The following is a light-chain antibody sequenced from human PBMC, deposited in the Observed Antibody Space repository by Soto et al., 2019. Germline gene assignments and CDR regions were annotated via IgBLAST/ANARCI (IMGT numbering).Light chain of an antibody. CDR2: YVS. CDR1: QSVGGS. Sequence: EIVMTQSPATLSVSPGERATLAGRASQSVGGSLAWYKQKPAQAPRLLIYYVSTMSTGTPARLSGSGSGTEVTLTISSLQSEDVAVYYCQQYNKWPLFAFGPGTKVDSK. CDR3: QQYNKWPLFA. V-gene: IGKV3-15*01. J-gene: IGKJ3*01.